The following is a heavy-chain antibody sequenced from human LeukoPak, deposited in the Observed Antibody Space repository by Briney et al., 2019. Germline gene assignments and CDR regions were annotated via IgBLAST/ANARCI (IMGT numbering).Heavy chain of an antibody. V-gene: IGHV4-4*02. CDR2: ISLRGRT. D-gene: IGHD1-26*01. Sequence: PSGTLSLTCGVSGGYITTTNFWSWVRQPPGGGLEWIGEISLRGRTQYNPSLKSRVNISIDESKNHLYLSRASVTAADTAVYYCSRESGPYCPFGHWGQGTLVAVTS. CDR1: GGYITTTNF. J-gene: IGHJ5*02. CDR3: SRESGPYCPFGH.